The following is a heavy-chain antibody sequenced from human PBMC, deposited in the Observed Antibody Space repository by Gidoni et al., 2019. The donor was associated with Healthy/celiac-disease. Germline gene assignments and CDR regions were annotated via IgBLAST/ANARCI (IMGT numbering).Heavy chain of an antibody. CDR2: IYPGDSDT. V-gene: IGHV5-51*03. CDR1: GYSFTSYW. Sequence: EVQLVQSGAEVNKPGESLNIPCKGSGYSFTSYWNGWVRQVPGNGLEWMGIIYPGDSDTRYSPSFQGKVTNSADKSISTAYLQWSSLKASDTAMYYCARPDYDSSGHYWYFDLWGRGTLVTVSS. J-gene: IGHJ2*01. D-gene: IGHD3-22*01. CDR3: ARPDYDSSGHYWYFDL.